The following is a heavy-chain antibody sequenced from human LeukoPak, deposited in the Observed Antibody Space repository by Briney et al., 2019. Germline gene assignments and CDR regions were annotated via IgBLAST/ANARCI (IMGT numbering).Heavy chain of an antibody. CDR1: GFSFSDHF. D-gene: IGHD6-13*01. V-gene: IGHV3-72*01. Sequence: GGSLRLSCVASGFSFSDHFVDWVREAPGKGLEWIGRARDKPHSYTTEYAASVKGRFTISRDESSQSVFLQMSSLRTEDTAVYYCARAAGSLMGGVIVTRLDYWGQGTVVTVSS. CDR3: ARAAGSLMGGVIVTRLDY. CDR2: ARDKPHSYTT. J-gene: IGHJ4*02.